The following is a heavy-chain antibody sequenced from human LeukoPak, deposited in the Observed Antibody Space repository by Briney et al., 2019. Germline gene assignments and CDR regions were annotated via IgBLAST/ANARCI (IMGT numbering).Heavy chain of an antibody. V-gene: IGHV3-33*06. J-gene: IGHJ4*02. CDR3: AKDTSGHFDY. Sequence: PGGSLRFSCAASGFTFSGYGMPWVRQAPGKGLKGVAVIWYDGSNKYYADSVKGRFTISRDNSKNTLYLQMNSLRAEHTAVYYCAKDTSGHFDYWGQGTLVTVSS. CDR1: GFTFSGYG. CDR2: IWYDGSNK. D-gene: IGHD3-16*01.